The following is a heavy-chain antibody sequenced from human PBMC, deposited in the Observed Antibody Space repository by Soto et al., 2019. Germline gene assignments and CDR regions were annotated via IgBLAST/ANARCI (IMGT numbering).Heavy chain of an antibody. CDR1: GYSFTNYW. D-gene: IGHD3-10*01. Sequence: GESLKISCKGSGYSFTNYWINWVRQMPGKGLEWMGKIDPSDSYTNYSPSFQGHVTMSADKSISTAYLQWSSLKASDTAIYYCHLTGTMARIWGQGTLVTVSS. CDR2: IDPSDSYT. V-gene: IGHV5-10-1*01. J-gene: IGHJ4*02. CDR3: HLTGTMARI.